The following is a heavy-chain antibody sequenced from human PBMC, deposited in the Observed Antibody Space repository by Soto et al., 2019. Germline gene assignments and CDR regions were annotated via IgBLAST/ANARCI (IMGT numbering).Heavy chain of an antibody. CDR2: ISNSGGTI. CDR3: ARAGSNGAL. J-gene: IGHJ4*02. CDR1: GFTFSDYY. V-gene: IGHV3-11*01. Sequence: GGSLRLSCAASGFTFSDYYMNWMRQAPGKGLEWVSYISNSGGTIYYTDSVKGRFTISRDNAKNSLYLQMNSLRADDTGIYYCARAGSNGALWGQGTLVTVSS. D-gene: IGHD4-4*01.